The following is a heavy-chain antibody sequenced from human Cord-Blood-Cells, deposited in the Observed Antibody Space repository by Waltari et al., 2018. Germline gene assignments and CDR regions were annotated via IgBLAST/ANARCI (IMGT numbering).Heavy chain of an antibody. D-gene: IGHD6-6*01. V-gene: IGHV3-7*01. CDR2: IKQDGSEK. CDR3: ASLAAPDAFDI. CDR1: GFTFSSYW. J-gene: IGHJ3*02. Sequence: EVQLVESGGGLVQPGGSLRLFCAASGFTFSSYWMSWVRQAPGKGLEGGANIKQDGSEKYYGDSVKGRFTISRDNAKNSLYLQMNSLRAEDTAVYYCASLAAPDAFDIWGQGTMVTVSS.